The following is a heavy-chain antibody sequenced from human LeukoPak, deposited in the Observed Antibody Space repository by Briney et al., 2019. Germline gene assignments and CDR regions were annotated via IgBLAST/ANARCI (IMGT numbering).Heavy chain of an antibody. CDR2: IYYSGST. V-gene: IGHV4-39*01. CDR1: GGSISSSSYY. D-gene: IGHD2-8*01. CDR3: ARRPPLLYHGGWFDP. J-gene: IGHJ5*02. Sequence: PSETLSLTCTVSGGSISSSSYYWGWLRQPPGKGLEWLGSIYYSGSTYYNPSLKSRVTISVDTSKNQFSLKLSSVTAADTAVYYCARRPPLLYHGGWFDPWGQGTLVTVSS.